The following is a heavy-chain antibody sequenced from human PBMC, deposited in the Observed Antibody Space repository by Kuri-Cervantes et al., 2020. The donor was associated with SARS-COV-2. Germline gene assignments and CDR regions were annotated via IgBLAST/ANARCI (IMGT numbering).Heavy chain of an antibody. CDR3: ARDSSGGIAVAGNGAFDI. J-gene: IGHJ3*02. V-gene: IGHV3-7*01. D-gene: IGHD6-13*01. CDR1: GFTFSNAW. Sequence: GGSLRLSCAASGFTFSNAWMSWVRQAPGKGLEWVANIKQDGSERYYVDSVKGRFTISRDNAKNSLYLQMNSLRAEDTAVYYCARDSSGGIAVAGNGAFDIWGQGTMVTVSS. CDR2: IKQDGSER.